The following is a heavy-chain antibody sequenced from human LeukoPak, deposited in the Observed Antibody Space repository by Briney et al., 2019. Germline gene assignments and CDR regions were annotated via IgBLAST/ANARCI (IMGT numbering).Heavy chain of an antibody. Sequence: GGSLRLSCAASGFTFEDYAMHWVRQAPGKGLEWVSGISWNSGSIGYADSVKGRFTISRDNAKKSLYLQMNSLRAEDTALYYCAKATYSGYDGYFDYWGQGTLVTVSS. J-gene: IGHJ4*02. CDR3: AKATYSGYDGYFDY. D-gene: IGHD5-12*01. V-gene: IGHV3-9*01. CDR2: ISWNSGSI. CDR1: GFTFEDYA.